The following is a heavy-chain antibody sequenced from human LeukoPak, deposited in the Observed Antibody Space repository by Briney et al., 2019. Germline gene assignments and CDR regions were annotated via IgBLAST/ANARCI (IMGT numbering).Heavy chain of an antibody. CDR3: AVGHYYYYMDV. V-gene: IGHV3-53*01. CDR1: GFTVSSNY. CDR2: IYSGGST. J-gene: IGHJ6*03. Sequence: GGSLRLSCAASGFTVSSNYMSWVRQAPGKGLEWVSVIYSGGSTYYADSVKGRFTISRDNSKNTLYLQMNSLRAEDTAVYYCAVGHYYYYMDVWGKGTTVTVSS. D-gene: IGHD1-26*01.